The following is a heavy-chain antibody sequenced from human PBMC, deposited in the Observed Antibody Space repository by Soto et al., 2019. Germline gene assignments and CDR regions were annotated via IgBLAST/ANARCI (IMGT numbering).Heavy chain of an antibody. Sequence: EVPLLESGGALVQPGGSLRLSCAASRFTFSNYAMSWVRQAPGKGLEWVSAISGSGGSTYYADSVKGRFTISRDNSKNTLYLQMNSLRAEDTAVYYCVYSSSWYDPGLFWGQGTLVTVSS. D-gene: IGHD6-13*01. CDR1: RFTFSNYA. CDR2: ISGSGGST. CDR3: VYSSSWYDPGLF. J-gene: IGHJ4*02. V-gene: IGHV3-23*01.